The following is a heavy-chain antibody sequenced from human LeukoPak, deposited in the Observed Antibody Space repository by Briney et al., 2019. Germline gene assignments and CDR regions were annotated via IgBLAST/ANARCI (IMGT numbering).Heavy chain of an antibody. V-gene: IGHV4-39*07. D-gene: IGHD3-3*01. Sequence: SETLSLTCTVSGDSISSSSYYWGWIRQPPGKGLEWIGTIYYSGSTYYNPSLKSRVTISVDTSKNQFSLSLSSVTAADTAVYYCARVTVESFPQYYFDYWGQGTLVTVSS. J-gene: IGHJ4*02. CDR2: IYYSGST. CDR3: ARVTVESFPQYYFDY. CDR1: GDSISSSSYY.